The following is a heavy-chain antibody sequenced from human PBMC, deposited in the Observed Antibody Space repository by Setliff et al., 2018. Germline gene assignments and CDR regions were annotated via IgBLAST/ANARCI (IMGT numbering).Heavy chain of an antibody. D-gene: IGHD6-13*01. V-gene: IGHV1-46*01. Sequence: ASVKVSCKASGYTFTSYYMYWVRQAPGQGLEWMGTINTGGGSASLVDQFQGRVTMTRDTSTSTIYLELNSLTSDDTAVYYCARGGVAAAGRKGVFEYWGQGTLVNVSS. CDR2: INTGGGSA. CDR1: GYTFTSYY. CDR3: ARGGVAAAGRKGVFEY. J-gene: IGHJ4*02.